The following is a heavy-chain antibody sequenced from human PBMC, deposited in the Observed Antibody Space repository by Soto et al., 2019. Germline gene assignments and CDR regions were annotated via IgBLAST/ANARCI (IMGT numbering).Heavy chain of an antibody. CDR1: GFTFDDYA. Sequence: EVQLVESGGGLVQPGRSLRLSCAASGFTFDDYAMHWVRQAPGKGPEWVSGITWNSGSRGYAESVRGRFTISRDNAKSSLYLQMNSLRAEDTALYYCAKSKVDLEILKPTVTTFWGPFHIWGQGPLVTVSS. CDR2: ITWNSGSR. D-gene: IGHD4-17*01. CDR3: AKSKVDLEILKPTVTTFWGPFHI. V-gene: IGHV3-9*01. J-gene: IGHJ3*02.